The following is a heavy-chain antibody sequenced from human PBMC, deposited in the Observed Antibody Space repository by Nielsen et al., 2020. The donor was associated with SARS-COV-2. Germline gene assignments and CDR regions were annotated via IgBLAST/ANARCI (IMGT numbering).Heavy chain of an antibody. J-gene: IGHJ6*03. V-gene: IGHV4-61*08. Sequence: SETLSLTCTVSGGSISSGGYYWSWIRQHPGKGLEWIGYIYYSGSTNYNPSLKSRVTISVDTSKNQFSLKLSSVTAADTAVYYCARGVLGDYYYYMDVWGKGTTVTVSS. CDR2: IYYSGST. CDR1: GGSISSGGYY. CDR3: ARGVLGDYYYYMDV.